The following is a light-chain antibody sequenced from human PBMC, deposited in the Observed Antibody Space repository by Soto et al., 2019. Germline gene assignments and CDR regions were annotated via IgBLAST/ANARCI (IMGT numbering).Light chain of an antibody. J-gene: IGKJ1*01. CDR3: QPSYRTPRT. CDR1: QSISSY. V-gene: IGKV1-39*01. Sequence: DIQMTQSPSSLSASVGDRVTITCRASQSISSYLKWYQQKPGKAPQPLISAASSLQSGVPSRFSGSGSGTDFTLTSSILHPEDVAPYYCQPSYRTPRTFGQGTKVEIK. CDR2: AAS.